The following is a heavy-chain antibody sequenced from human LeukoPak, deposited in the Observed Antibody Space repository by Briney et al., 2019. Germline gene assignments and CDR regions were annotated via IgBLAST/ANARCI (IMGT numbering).Heavy chain of an antibody. J-gene: IGHJ4*02. CDR2: IYYVGNT. V-gene: IGHV4-31*03. D-gene: IGHD3-16*02. Sequence: SETLSLTCTVSGGSISSGGNYWSWLRQLPGKGLEWIGYIYYVGNTNYNPSLKSRLSISVDTSKNQFSLSLTSVTAADTAVYYCARVEVIGSTRYFDYWGQGAMVSVSS. CDR1: GGSISSGGNY. CDR3: ARVEVIGSTRYFDY.